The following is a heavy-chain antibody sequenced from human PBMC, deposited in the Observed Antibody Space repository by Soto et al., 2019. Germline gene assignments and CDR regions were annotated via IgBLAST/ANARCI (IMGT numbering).Heavy chain of an antibody. D-gene: IGHD3-3*01. Sequence: EVQLVESGGGLVQPGGSLRLSCTASGFTFSVYWMSWVRQAPGKGLEWVANIKSDGSEKYYVDSVKGRFTISRDNAKNSLFLQMTSLRAEDTAIYSCARDTGYYDFWTGYYFDSWGQGTLVTVSS. CDR1: GFTFSVYW. CDR2: IKSDGSEK. CDR3: ARDTGYYDFWTGYYFDS. J-gene: IGHJ5*01. V-gene: IGHV3-7*05.